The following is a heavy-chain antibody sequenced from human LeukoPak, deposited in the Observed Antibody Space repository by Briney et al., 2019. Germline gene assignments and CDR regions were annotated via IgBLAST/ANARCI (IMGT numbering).Heavy chain of an antibody. J-gene: IGHJ4*02. CDR3: AKDVGWNYPYYFDY. CDR2: ISYDGSNK. V-gene: IGHV3-30*18. D-gene: IGHD1-7*01. CDR1: GFTFSSYG. Sequence: GRSLRLSCAASGFTFSSYGMHWVRQAPGKGLEWVAVISYDGSNKYYADSVKGRFTISRDNSKNTLYLQMNSLRAEGTAVYYCAKDVGWNYPYYFDYWGQGTLVTVSS.